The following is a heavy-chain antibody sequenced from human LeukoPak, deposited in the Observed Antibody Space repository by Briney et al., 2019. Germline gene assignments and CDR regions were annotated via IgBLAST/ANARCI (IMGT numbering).Heavy chain of an antibody. J-gene: IGHJ4*02. D-gene: IGHD5-18*01. CDR2: MNADGSTS. V-gene: IGHV3-74*01. Sequence: GGSLILSCAGSGFTFSRHWMHWVRQAPGKGLVWVSRMNADGSTSNYADSVKGRFTISRDNARNTLHLQMDSLSAEDTAVYYCTSDTVNTAVGIDYWGQGTLVTVSS. CDR3: TSDTVNTAVGIDY. CDR1: GFTFSRHW.